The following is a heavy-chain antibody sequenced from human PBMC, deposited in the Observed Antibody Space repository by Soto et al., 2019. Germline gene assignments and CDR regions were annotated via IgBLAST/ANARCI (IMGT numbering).Heavy chain of an antibody. J-gene: IGHJ3*01. Sequence: QVQLVESGGGVVQPGKSVRLSCAASGFIFSNYAMHWVRQAPGKGLEWVADISHDGRNKYHADSVGGRFTISSDNSKNTLYLQMDSLRAEDTALYYCAKLPDTILGLSVAHDAFAFWGQGTTVTVSS. CDR2: ISHDGRNK. V-gene: IGHV3-30*18. CDR1: GFIFSNYA. D-gene: IGHD2-2*01. CDR3: AKLPDTILGLSVAHDAFAF.